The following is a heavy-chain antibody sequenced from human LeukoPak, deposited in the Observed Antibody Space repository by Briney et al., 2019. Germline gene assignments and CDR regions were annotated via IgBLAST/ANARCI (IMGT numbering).Heavy chain of an antibody. CDR3: ARELTRPYYDFWMGAPYYFDY. CDR1: GGSISSSSYY. J-gene: IGHJ4*02. D-gene: IGHD3-3*01. Sequence: SETLSLTCTVSGGSISSSSYYWGWIRQPPGKGLEWIGSIYYSGSTYYNPSLKSRVTISVDTSKNQFSLKLSSVTAADTAVYYCARELTRPYYDFWMGAPYYFDYWGQGTLVTVSS. V-gene: IGHV4-39*07. CDR2: IYYSGST.